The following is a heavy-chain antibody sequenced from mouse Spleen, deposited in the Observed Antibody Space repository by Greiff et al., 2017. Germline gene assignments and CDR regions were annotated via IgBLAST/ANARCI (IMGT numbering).Heavy chain of an antibody. CDR2: ISYDGSN. V-gene: IGHV3-6*01. D-gene: IGHD3-2*02. CDR3: ARDSSGYGGSFDY. Sequence: ESGPGLVKPSQSLSLTCSVTGYSITSGYYWNWIRQFPGNKLEWMGYISYDGSNNYNPSLKNRISITRDTSKNQFFLKLNSVTTEDTATYYCARDSSGYGGSFDYWGQGTTLTVSS. CDR1: GYSITSGYY. J-gene: IGHJ2*01.